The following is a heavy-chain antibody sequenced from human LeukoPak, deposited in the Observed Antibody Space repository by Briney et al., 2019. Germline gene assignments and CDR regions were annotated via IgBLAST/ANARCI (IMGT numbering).Heavy chain of an antibody. CDR3: ATYYYTGTYNYFDY. CDR2: IYYSGST. V-gene: IGHV4-59*11. J-gene: IGHJ4*02. CDR1: GGSISSHY. D-gene: IGHD1-26*01. Sequence: SETLSLTCTVSGGSISSHYWSWIRQPPGKALEWIGYIYYSGSTNYNPSLKSRLTISVDTSKNQFSLKLSSVTAADTAVYYCATYYYTGTYNYFDYWGQGTLVTVSS.